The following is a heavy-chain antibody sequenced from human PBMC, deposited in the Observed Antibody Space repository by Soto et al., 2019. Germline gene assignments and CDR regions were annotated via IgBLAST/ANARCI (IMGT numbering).Heavy chain of an antibody. Sequence: QVQLQESGPGLVKPSQTLSLTCTGSGGSVRRGNYYWSWIRQFPGKGLEWIGYISNSGRPHYNPSLMSRITILVDTSKNQFFLELRSVTAANTALYYCARADYATGSYYPDYWGQGTLVTVSS. V-gene: IGHV4-31*03. CDR2: ISNSGRP. J-gene: IGHJ4*02. D-gene: IGHD3-10*01. CDR1: GGSVRRGNYY. CDR3: ARADYATGSYYPDY.